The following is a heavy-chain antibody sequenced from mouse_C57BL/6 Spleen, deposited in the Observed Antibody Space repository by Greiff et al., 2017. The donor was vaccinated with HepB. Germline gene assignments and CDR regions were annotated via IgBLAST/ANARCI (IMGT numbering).Heavy chain of an antibody. Sequence: EVQLVESGPGLVKPSQSLSLTCSVTGYSITSGYYWNWIRQFPGNKLEWMGYISYDGSNNYNPSLKNRISITRDTSKNQFFLKLNSVTTEDTATYYCARKGDYLDYWGQGTTLTVSS. J-gene: IGHJ2*01. CDR2: ISYDGSN. CDR1: GYSITSGYY. V-gene: IGHV3-6*01. CDR3: ARKGDYLDY.